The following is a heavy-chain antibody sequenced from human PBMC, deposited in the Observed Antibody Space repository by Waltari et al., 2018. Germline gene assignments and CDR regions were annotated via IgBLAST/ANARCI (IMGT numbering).Heavy chain of an antibody. Sequence: QVQLQESGPGLVKPSETLSLTCAVSGYSISSGYYWGWIRPPPGKGLEWIGSIYHSGSTYYNPSLKSRVTISVDTSKNQFSLKLSSVTAADTAVYYCARDQPTTITGTTDAFDIWGQGTMVTVSS. J-gene: IGHJ3*02. CDR1: GYSISSGYY. CDR3: ARDQPTTITGTTDAFDI. V-gene: IGHV4-38-2*02. CDR2: IYHSGST. D-gene: IGHD1-7*01.